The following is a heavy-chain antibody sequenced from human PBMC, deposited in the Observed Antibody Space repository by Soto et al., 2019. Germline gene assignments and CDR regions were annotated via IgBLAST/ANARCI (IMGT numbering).Heavy chain of an antibody. J-gene: IGHJ6*02. CDR3: ATVPRCILYYYGMDV. Sequence: ASVKVSCKASGYTFTSYYMHWVRQAPGKGLERMGVMHASGGGTSYAQKFKSRVTLTRDTSTSTAYMELSSLRSEDTAVYGCATVPRCILYYYGMDVWGQGTTVTVSS. CDR2: MHASGGGT. D-gene: IGHD4-17*01. CDR1: GYTFTSYY. V-gene: IGHV1-46*01.